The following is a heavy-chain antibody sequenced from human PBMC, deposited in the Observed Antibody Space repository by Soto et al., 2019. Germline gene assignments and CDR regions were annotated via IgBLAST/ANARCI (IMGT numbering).Heavy chain of an antibody. D-gene: IGHD3-10*01. Sequence: EVQLVESGGGLVQPGGSLRLSCAASGFTFSSYWRVWVRQAPGTGLEWVANIKPDGSEKYYVDSVKGRFTISRDNARKSLYLQMNSLRAEDTAVYYCVRDAHRGGDFDYWGQGTLVTVSS. CDR1: GFTFSSYW. CDR2: IKPDGSEK. CDR3: VRDAHRGGDFDY. J-gene: IGHJ4*02. V-gene: IGHV3-7*04.